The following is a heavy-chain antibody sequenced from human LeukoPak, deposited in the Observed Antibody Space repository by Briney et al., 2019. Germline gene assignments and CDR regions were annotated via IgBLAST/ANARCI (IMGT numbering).Heavy chain of an antibody. D-gene: IGHD3-9*01. V-gene: IGHV1-2*02. Sequence: ASVKVSCKASGYAFTSYYIQWVRQAPGQGLEWMGWINPNSGGTNYAQKFQGRVTMTRDTSISTAYMELSRLRSDDTAVYYCARGNVLRYFDWLLGDPSFDYWGQGTLVTVSS. CDR2: INPNSGGT. CDR3: ARGNVLRYFDWLLGDPSFDY. J-gene: IGHJ4*02. CDR1: GYAFTSYY.